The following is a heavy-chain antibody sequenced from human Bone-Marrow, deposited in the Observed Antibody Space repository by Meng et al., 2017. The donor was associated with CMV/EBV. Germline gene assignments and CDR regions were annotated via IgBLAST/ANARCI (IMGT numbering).Heavy chain of an antibody. D-gene: IGHD6-6*01. CDR3: ARLSESSSDYYFDY. J-gene: IGHJ4*02. CDR1: GYSFTSYW. Sequence: GGSLRLSCKGSGYSFTSYWIGWVRQMPGKGLEWMGIIYPGDSDTRYSPSFQGQVTISADKSISTAYLQWSSLKASDTAMYYCARLSESSSDYYFDYWGQGTLVTVPS. V-gene: IGHV5-51*01. CDR2: IYPGDSDT.